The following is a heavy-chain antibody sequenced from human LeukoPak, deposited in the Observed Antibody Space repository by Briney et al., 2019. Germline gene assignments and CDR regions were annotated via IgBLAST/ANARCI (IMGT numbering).Heavy chain of an antibody. Sequence: WGSLRLSCAASGFTFSTYWMHWVRQAPGKGLVWVSRINSDGNSTTYADSVKGRFTISRDNAKNTLYLQMNSLRAEDTAVYYCARDGAYGDYYWGQGTLVTVSS. CDR3: ARDGAYGDYY. D-gene: IGHD4-17*01. J-gene: IGHJ4*02. CDR1: GFTFSTYW. V-gene: IGHV3-74*01. CDR2: INSDGNST.